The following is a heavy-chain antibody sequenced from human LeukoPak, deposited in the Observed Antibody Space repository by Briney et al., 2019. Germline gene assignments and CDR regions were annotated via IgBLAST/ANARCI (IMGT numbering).Heavy chain of an antibody. J-gene: IGHJ4*02. D-gene: IGHD3-3*01. V-gene: IGHV1-18*01. CDR3: ARVFRYDFWSAYYFDY. CDR1: GYPFNSFV. CDR2: ISTYNGNT. Sequence: ASAKDSWKASGYPFNSFVVTWVAPAPGQGLEWMGWISTYNGNTNYAQKVQGRVTMTTDTSTSTAYMELRSLRSDDTAVYYCARVFRYDFWSAYYFDYWGQGTLVTVSS.